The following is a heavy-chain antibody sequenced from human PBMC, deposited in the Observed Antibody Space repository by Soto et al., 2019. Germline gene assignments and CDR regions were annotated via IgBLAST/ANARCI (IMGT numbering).Heavy chain of an antibody. CDR1: GFTFSDYY. Sequence: GGSLRLSCAASGFTFSDYYMSWIRQAPGKGLEWVSYISSSSSYTNYADSVKGRFTISRDNAKNSLYLQMNSLRAEDTAVYYCAREGVGLDTAMFVWGQGTTVTVSS. CDR2: ISSSSSYT. J-gene: IGHJ6*02. V-gene: IGHV3-11*06. CDR3: AREGVGLDTAMFV. D-gene: IGHD5-18*01.